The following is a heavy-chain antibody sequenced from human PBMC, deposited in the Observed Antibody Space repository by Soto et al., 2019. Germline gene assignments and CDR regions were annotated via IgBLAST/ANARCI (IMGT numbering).Heavy chain of an antibody. CDR1: GFTVSSNS. D-gene: IGHD2-21*02. CDR2: IYSGGST. J-gene: IGHJ5*02. V-gene: IGHV3-53*04. CDR3: ARGRDCGGDCPNWFDP. Sequence: EVQLVESGGGLVQPGGSLRLSCAASGFTVSSNSMSWVRQAPGKGLEWVSVIYSGGSTYYADSVKGRFTISRRNSKNTLYLQMNSLRAEDTAVYYCARGRDCGGDCPNWFDPWGQGTLVTVSS.